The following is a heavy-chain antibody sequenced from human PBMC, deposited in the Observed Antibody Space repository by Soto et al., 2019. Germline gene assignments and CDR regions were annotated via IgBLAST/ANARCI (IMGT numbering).Heavy chain of an antibody. CDR3: AKNAQQLVGYFDY. Sequence: HPGGSLRLSCAASGFTFSSYGMHWVRQAPGKGLEWVAVISYDGSNKYYADSVKGRFTISRDNSKNTLYLQMNSLRAEDTAVYYCAKNAQQLVGYFDYWGQGTLVTVSS. CDR1: GFTFSSYG. V-gene: IGHV3-30*18. D-gene: IGHD6-13*01. CDR2: ISYDGSNK. J-gene: IGHJ4*02.